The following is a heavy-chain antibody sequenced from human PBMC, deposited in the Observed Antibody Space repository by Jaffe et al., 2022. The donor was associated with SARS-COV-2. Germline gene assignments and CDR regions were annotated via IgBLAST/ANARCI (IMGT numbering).Heavy chain of an antibody. J-gene: IGHJ4*02. CDR1: GYTFTNNA. V-gene: IGHV1-3*01. D-gene: IGHD6-19*01. Sequence: QVQLVQSGAEVKKPGASVKVSCEASGYTFTNNAIHWVRQAPGQRLEWMGWIHAGNGNTQYSQKFQGRVTITRDTSASTAFMELSSLRSEDTAVYYCARGYTSGWLDYWGQGTLVTVSS. CDR2: IHAGNGNT. CDR3: ARGYTSGWLDY.